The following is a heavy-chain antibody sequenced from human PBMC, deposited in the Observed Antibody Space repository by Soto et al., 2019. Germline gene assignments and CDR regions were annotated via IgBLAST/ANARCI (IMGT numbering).Heavy chain of an antibody. CDR3: ARGVHDIAAAGYGMEV. CDR1: GYTFTGYY. Sequence: ASVKVSCKASGYTFTGYYMHWVRQAPGQGLEWMGWINPNSGGTNYAQRFQGWVTMTRDTSISTAYMELSRLRSDDTAVYYCARGVHDIAAAGYGMEVWGQGTTVTVSS. D-gene: IGHD6-13*01. J-gene: IGHJ6*02. V-gene: IGHV1-2*04. CDR2: INPNSGGT.